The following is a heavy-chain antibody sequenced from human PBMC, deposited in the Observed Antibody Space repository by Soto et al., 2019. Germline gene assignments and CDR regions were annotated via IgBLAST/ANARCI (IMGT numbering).Heavy chain of an antibody. V-gene: IGHV3-23*01. J-gene: IGHJ4*02. CDR3: AKVPFVGVPRFLEWFPYYFDY. CDR2: ISGSGGST. CDR1: GFTFSSYA. Sequence: PGGSLRLSCAASGFTFSSYAMSWVRQAPGKGLEWVSAISGSGGSTYYADSVKGRFTISRDNSKNTLYLQMNSLRAEDTAVYYCAKVPFVGVPRFLEWFPYYFDYWGQGTLVTVSS. D-gene: IGHD3-3*01.